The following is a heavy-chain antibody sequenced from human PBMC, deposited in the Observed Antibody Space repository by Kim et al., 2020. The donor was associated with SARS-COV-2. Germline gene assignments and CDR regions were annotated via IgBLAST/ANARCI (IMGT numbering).Heavy chain of an antibody. CDR3: AKVGPDYYDSSVAWFDY. Sequence: GGSLRLSCAASGFTFSSYGMHWVRQAPGKGLEWVAVISYDGSNKYYADSVKGRFTISRDNSKNTLYLQMNSLRAEDTAVYYCAKVGPDYYDSSVAWFDYWGQGTLVTVSS. V-gene: IGHV3-30*18. J-gene: IGHJ4*02. CDR2: ISYDGSNK. D-gene: IGHD3-22*01. CDR1: GFTFSSYG.